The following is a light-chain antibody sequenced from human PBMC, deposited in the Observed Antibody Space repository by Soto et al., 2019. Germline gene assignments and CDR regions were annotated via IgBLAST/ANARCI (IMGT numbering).Light chain of an antibody. CDR2: GAS. Sequence: EMVLTQSPGTLSLSPRERDTLTCRASQSVNSKFLVWYQQKPGQAPRLLIYGASNRATGIPDRFSDSGSGTDFTLTISRLVLEDFAVYYCQQYGSSPITFGQGTRLEIK. V-gene: IGKV3-20*01. J-gene: IGKJ5*01. CDR3: QQYGSSPIT. CDR1: QSVNSKF.